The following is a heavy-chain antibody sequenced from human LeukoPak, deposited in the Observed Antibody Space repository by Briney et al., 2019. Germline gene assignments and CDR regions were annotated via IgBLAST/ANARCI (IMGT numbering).Heavy chain of an antibody. D-gene: IGHD3-9*01. J-gene: IGHJ6*03. CDR2: INHSGST. CDR1: GGSFSGYY. V-gene: IGHV4-34*01. CDR3: ARVERHFDWLTLPYYYYYMGA. Sequence: SETLSLTCAVYGGSFSGYYWSWIRQPPGKGLEWIGEINHSGSTNYNPSLKSRVTISVDTSKNQFSLKLSSVTAADTAVYYCARVERHFDWLTLPYYYYYMGAWGKGTTVTVSS.